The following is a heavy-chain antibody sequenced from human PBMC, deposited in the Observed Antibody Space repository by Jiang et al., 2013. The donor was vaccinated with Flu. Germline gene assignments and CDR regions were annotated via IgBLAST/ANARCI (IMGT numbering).Heavy chain of an antibody. V-gene: IGHV4-59*08. J-gene: IGHJ4*02. Sequence: LLKPSETLSLTCAVYGGISNYYWSWIRQPPGKRLEWIGYISYSGTTNYNPSLKSRVTILLDTSKKQYSLSLSSVTAADTAVYYCARRGPALTFDYWGRGTLVTVSS. CDR3: ARRGPALTFDY. CDR1: GGISNYY. CDR2: ISYSGTT.